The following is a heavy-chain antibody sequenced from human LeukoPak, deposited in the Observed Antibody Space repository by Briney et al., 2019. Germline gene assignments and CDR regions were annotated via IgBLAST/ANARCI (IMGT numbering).Heavy chain of an antibody. J-gene: IGHJ2*01. V-gene: IGHV3-9*01. Sequence: GGSLRLSCAASGFTFSSYAMSWVRQAPGKGLEWVSGISWNSGHRGYADSVKGRFTISRDNAKNSLYLQMNSLRAEDTALYYCAKDRRPTVSGGYFDLWGRGTLVIVSS. CDR1: GFTFSSYA. CDR3: AKDRRPTVSGGYFDL. CDR2: ISWNSGHR. D-gene: IGHD3-10*01.